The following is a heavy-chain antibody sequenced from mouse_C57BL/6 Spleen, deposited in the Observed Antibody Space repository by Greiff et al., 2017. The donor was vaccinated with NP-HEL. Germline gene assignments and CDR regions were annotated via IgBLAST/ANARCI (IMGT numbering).Heavy chain of an antibody. D-gene: IGHD2-4*01. V-gene: IGHV1-69*01. J-gene: IGHJ4*01. CDR3: ARGGLRLGMDY. CDR2: IDPSASYT. Sequence: VQLQQPGAELVMPGASVKLSCKASGYTFTSYWMHWVKQRPGQGLEWIGEIDPSASYTNYNQKFKGKSTLTVDKSSSTAYMQLSSLTSEDSAVYYCARGGLRLGMDYWGQGTSVTVSS. CDR1: GYTFTSYW.